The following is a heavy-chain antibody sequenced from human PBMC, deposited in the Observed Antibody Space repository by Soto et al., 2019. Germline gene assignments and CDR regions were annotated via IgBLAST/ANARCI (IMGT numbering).Heavy chain of an antibody. D-gene: IGHD1-26*01. CDR1: GFKVTTTGVG. J-gene: IGHJ4*02. Sequence: QITLKESGPTLVKPTQTLTLTCTLSGFKVTTTGVGVGWIRQPPGKALEWLALVSWDDDNRYRPSLKTRLTTTKDTSKNQVVLTMTDVDPVDTATYYCAHCNVAGSYQYYFQFWGQGALVTVSS. CDR3: AHCNVAGSYQYYFQF. CDR2: VSWDDDN. V-gene: IGHV2-5*02.